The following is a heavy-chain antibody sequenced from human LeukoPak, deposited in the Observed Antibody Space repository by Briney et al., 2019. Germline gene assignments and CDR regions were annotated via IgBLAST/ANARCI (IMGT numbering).Heavy chain of an antibody. V-gene: IGHV3-21*01. D-gene: IGHD1-26*01. CDR2: ISSSSSYI. CDR3: ARGRYSGSYYGEYFQR. Sequence: GGSLRLSCAASGFTFSSYSMNWVRQAPGKGLEWVSSISSSSSYIYYADSVKGRFTISRDNAKNSLYLQMNSLRAEDTAVYYCARGRYSGSYYGEYFQRWGQGTLVTVSS. CDR1: GFTFSSYS. J-gene: IGHJ1*01.